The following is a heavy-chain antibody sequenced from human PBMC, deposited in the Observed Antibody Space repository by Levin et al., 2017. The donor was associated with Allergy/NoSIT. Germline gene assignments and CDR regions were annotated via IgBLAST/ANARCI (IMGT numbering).Heavy chain of an antibody. J-gene: IGHJ4*02. Sequence: SQTLSLTCAVYGGSFSGYYWSWIRQPPGKGLEWIGEINHSGSTNSNPSRKSRVTISVDTSKNQFSLKLSSVTAADTAVYYCARVSSSVVGSFDYWGQGTLVTVSS. CDR2: INHSGST. CDR3: ARVSSSVVGSFDY. CDR1: GGSFSGYY. D-gene: IGHD6-6*01. V-gene: IGHV4-34*01.